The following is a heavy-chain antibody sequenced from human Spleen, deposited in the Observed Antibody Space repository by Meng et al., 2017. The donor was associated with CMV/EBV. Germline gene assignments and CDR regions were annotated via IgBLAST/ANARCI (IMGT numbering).Heavy chain of an antibody. CDR2: IYYNGIT. D-gene: IGHD5-12*01. V-gene: IGHV4-30-4*08. J-gene: IGHJ5*02. CDR3: AREAMWLNWFDP. CDR1: GDSVSSDDAY. Sequence: VSGDSVSSDDAYWTWSRQPPGKGPEWIGYIYYNGITFHNPSLKSRLTLSIDTSRNQFSLKLTSVTAADTAVYFCAREAMWLNWFDPWGQGTLVTVSS.